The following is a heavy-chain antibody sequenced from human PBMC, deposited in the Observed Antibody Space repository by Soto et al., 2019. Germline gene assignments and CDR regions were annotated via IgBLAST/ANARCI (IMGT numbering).Heavy chain of an antibody. D-gene: IGHD3-3*01. CDR1: GGSISSGDYY. Sequence: PSETLSLTCTVSGGSISSGDYYWSWIRQPPGKGLEWIGYIYYSGSTYYNPSLKSRVTISVDTSKNQFSLKLSSVTVADSAVYYCARGSYTIFGVVMDVWGQGTTVTVSS. V-gene: IGHV4-30-4*01. J-gene: IGHJ6*02. CDR3: ARGSYTIFGVVMDV. CDR2: IYYSGST.